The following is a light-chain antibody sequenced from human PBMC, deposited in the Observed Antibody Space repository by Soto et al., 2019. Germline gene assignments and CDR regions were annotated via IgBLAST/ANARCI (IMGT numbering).Light chain of an antibody. CDR1: QSLGRR. V-gene: IGKV1-39*01. CDR3: QQSYSTPLT. J-gene: IGKJ4*01. CDR2: GAS. Sequence: DIQMTQSPSSLSASVGDRVTITCRASQSLGRRLTWYQQKAGEAPKLLIFGASSVQSGVPSRFSGSGSGTDFTLTISSLQPEDFATYYCQQSYSTPLTFGGGTKVEIK.